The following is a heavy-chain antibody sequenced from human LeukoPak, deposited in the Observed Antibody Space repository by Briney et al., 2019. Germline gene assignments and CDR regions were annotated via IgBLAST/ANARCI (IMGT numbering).Heavy chain of an antibody. V-gene: IGHV1-69*05. CDR3: ASRGSSPEFDY. D-gene: IGHD6-6*01. J-gene: IGHJ4*02. CDR1: GGTFSSYA. CDR2: IIPIFGTA. Sequence: AASVKVSCKASGGTFSSYAISWVRQASGQGLEWMGGIIPIFGTANYAQKFQGRVTITTDESTSTAYMELSSLRSEDTAVYYCASRGSSPEFDYWGQGTLVTVS.